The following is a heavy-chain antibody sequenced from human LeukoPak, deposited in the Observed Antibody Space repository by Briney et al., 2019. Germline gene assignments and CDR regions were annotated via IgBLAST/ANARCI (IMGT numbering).Heavy chain of an antibody. V-gene: IGHV1-18*04. CDR2: ISIYNGDT. CDR3: ASNPRGDSWTFDY. Sequence: ASVKVSCKASGYTLSSYGVNWVRQAPGQGLEWMGWISIYNGDTTYARALQGRVTMITETSTSTVYMELRGLTYDDTAVYFCASNPRGDSWTFDYWGQGSLVTVSS. CDR1: GYTLSSYG. J-gene: IGHJ4*02. D-gene: IGHD2-21*02.